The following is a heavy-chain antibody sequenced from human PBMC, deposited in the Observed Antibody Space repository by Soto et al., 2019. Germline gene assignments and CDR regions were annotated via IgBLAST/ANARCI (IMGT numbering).Heavy chain of an antibody. D-gene: IGHD3-22*01. Sequence: QVQLVQSGAEVKKPGSSVKVSCKASGGTSNKYSFSWVRQAPGQGLEWMGGIMPVFGTPSYAQKFQGRVTITADESTNTFYMELSSPRSEDTAVYYCARAFRYYYDTSGYYPFDYWGQGTLVTVSS. V-gene: IGHV1-69*01. J-gene: IGHJ4*02. CDR1: GGTSNKYS. CDR3: ARAFRYYYDTSGYYPFDY. CDR2: IMPVFGTP.